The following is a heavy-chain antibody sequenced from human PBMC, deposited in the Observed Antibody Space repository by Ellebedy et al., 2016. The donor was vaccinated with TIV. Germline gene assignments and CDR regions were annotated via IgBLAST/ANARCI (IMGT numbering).Heavy chain of an antibody. CDR3: ARAGYCSGTTCYEGVDF. V-gene: IGHV3-30-3*01. CDR2: ISYDGSNK. CDR1: GFTFSSYA. D-gene: IGHD2-2*03. J-gene: IGHJ4*02. Sequence: GESLKISXAASGFTFSSYAIHWVRQAPGKELEWVAVISYDGSNKYYADSVKGRFTISRDNSKNTLYLQMNGLRTDDTAMYYCARAGYCSGTTCYEGVDFWGQGTLVTVSS.